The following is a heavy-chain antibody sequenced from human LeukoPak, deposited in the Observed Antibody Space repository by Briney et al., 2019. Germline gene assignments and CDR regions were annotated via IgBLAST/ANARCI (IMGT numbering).Heavy chain of an antibody. Sequence: AGGSLRLSCAASGFTFSDYYMSWIRQAPGKGLEWVSYISSSGSTIYYADSVKGRFTISRDNAKNSLYLQMNSLRAGDTALYYCAKKLFTGMGFYFDSWGQGTLVTVSS. D-gene: IGHD3-10*01. V-gene: IGHV3-11*01. J-gene: IGHJ4*02. CDR1: GFTFSDYY. CDR3: AKKLFTGMGFYFDS. CDR2: ISSSGSTI.